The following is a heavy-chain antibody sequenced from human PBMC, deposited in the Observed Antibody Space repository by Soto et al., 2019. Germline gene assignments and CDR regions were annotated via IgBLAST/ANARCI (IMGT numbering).Heavy chain of an antibody. CDR2: INPYTGGT. J-gene: IGHJ6*02. Sequence: QVQLVQSGSEVKEPGASVKVSCKASGYTFTGYYVLWVRQAPGQGPECMGWINPYTGGTNYAQKFQGRCTMTRDTSISTAYMELSKLISDDTAVYYCATQFHHCGGDCYRGPYFGMDVWGQGTTVTVSS. CDR1: GYTFTGYY. D-gene: IGHD2-21*02. V-gene: IGHV1-2*02. CDR3: ATQFHHCGGDCYRGPYFGMDV.